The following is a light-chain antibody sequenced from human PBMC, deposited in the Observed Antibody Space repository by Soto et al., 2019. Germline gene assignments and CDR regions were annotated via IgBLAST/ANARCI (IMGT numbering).Light chain of an antibody. J-gene: IGLJ1*01. CDR2: EVS. V-gene: IGLV2-14*01. CDR1: SSDVGGYNF. CDR3: SSYAGSDNCV. Sequence: QSALTQPASVSGSPGQSITISCTGTSSDVGGYNFVSWFQQHPGKAPKLLIFEVSDRPSGVSNRFSGSKSGNTASLTISGLQAEDEAHFYCSSYAGSDNCVFGTGTKLTVL.